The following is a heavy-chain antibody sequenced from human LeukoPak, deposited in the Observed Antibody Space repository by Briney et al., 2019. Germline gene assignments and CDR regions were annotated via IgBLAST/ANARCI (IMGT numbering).Heavy chain of an antibody. CDR2: INHSGST. Sequence: SETLSLTCAVYGGSFSGYYWSWIRQPPVKGLEWIGEINHSGSTNYNPSLKSRVTISVDTSKNQFSLKLSSVTAADTAVYYCARRSRWYYFDYWGQGTLVTVSS. V-gene: IGHV4-34*01. CDR3: ARRSRWYYFDY. D-gene: IGHD4-23*01. CDR1: GGSFSGYY. J-gene: IGHJ4*02.